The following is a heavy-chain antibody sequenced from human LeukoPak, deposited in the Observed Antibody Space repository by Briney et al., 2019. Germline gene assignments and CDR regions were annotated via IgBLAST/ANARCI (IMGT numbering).Heavy chain of an antibody. J-gene: IGHJ4*02. D-gene: IGHD3-10*01. V-gene: IGHV3-53*01. CDR1: GFTVSSNY. CDR3: ARASVTMVRGVIDDY. CDR2: IYSGGST. Sequence: GGSLRLSCAASGFTVSSNYMSWVRQAPGKGLEWVSVIYSGGSTYYADSVKGRFTISRDNSKNTLYLQMNSLRAEDTAVYYCARASVTMVRGVIDDYWGQGTLVTVSS.